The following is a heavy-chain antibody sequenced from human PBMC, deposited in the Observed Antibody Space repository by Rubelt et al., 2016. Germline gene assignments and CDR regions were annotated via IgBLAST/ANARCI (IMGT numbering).Heavy chain of an antibody. CDR1: GFTFGSYS. J-gene: IGHJ4*02. V-gene: IGHV3-48*02. CDR2: ISSIGSSI. CDR3: ARDGGSYYDY. Sequence: VQLVESGGGVVQPGRSLRLSCAASGFTFGSYSVNWVRQAPGKGLEWVSYISSIGSSICYADPVKGPFTISRDNAKNSLYLQMNSLRDEDTAVYYCARDGGSYYDYWGQGTLVTVSS. D-gene: IGHD1-26*01.